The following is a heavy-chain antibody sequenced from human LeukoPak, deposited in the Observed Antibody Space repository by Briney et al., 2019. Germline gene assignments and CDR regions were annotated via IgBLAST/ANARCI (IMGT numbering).Heavy chain of an antibody. CDR3: ARGVYSSFAQGGYYYYYMDV. V-gene: IGHV1-2*02. Sequence: ASVKVSCKASGYTFTSYVISWVRQAPGQGLEWMGWINPNSGGTNYAQKFQGRVTMTRDTSISTAYMELSRLRSDDTAVYYCARGVYSSFAQGGYYYYYMDVWGKGTTVTVSS. CDR2: INPNSGGT. J-gene: IGHJ6*03. CDR1: GYTFTSYV. D-gene: IGHD6-13*01.